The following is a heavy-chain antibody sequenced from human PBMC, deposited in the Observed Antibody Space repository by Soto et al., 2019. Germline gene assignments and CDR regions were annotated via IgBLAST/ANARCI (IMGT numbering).Heavy chain of an antibody. CDR3: AKSTVTTDYYYGMDV. CDR2: ISGSGGST. CDR1: GFTFSSYA. Sequence: PGGALILSCAASGFTFSSYAMSWVRQAPGKGLEWVSAISGSGGSTYYADSVKGRFTISRDNSKNTLYLQMNSLRAEDTAVYYCAKSTVTTDYYYGMDVWGQGTTVTVSS. J-gene: IGHJ6*02. V-gene: IGHV3-23*01. D-gene: IGHD4-17*01.